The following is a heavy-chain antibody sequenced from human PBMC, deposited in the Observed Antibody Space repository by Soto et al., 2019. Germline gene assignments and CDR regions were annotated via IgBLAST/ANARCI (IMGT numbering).Heavy chain of an antibody. D-gene: IGHD5-12*01. Sequence: GSLRLSCAASGFTFSSYGMHWVRQAPGKGLEWVAVISYDGSNKYYADSVKGRFTISRDNSKNTLYLQMNSLRAEDTAVYYCAKDLAYSGYGGPIGYWGQGTLLTVSS. CDR2: ISYDGSNK. CDR3: AKDLAYSGYGGPIGY. V-gene: IGHV3-30*18. J-gene: IGHJ4*02. CDR1: GFTFSSYG.